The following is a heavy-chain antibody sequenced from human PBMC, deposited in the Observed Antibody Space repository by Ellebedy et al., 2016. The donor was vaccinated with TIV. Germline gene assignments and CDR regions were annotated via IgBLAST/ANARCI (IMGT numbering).Heavy chain of an antibody. CDR1: GFIFSDHY. D-gene: IGHD2-15*01. CDR3: VREGIGGFDH. V-gene: IGHV3-72*01. Sequence: GGSLRLSXAASGFIFSDHYMDWVRQAPGKGLEWVGRSGNKANNYSTEYAAPVKGRFTISRDNAKNSLYLQMTSLRVEDTAVYFCVREGIGGFDHWGQGTLVTVSS. CDR2: SGNKANNYST. J-gene: IGHJ4*02.